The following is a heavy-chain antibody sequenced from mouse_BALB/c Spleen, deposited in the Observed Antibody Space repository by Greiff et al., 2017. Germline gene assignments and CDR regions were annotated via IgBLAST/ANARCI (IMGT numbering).Heavy chain of an antibody. Sequence: EVKLQESGGGLVQPGGSLKLSCAASGFTFSSYTMSWVRQTPEKRLEWVAYISNGGGSTYYPDTVKGRFTISRDNAKNTLYLQMSSLKSEDTAMYYCARDWDYWGQGTTLTVSS. CDR3: ARDWDY. CDR1: GFTFSSYT. V-gene: IGHV5-12-2*01. CDR2: ISNGGGST. J-gene: IGHJ2*01. D-gene: IGHD4-1*01.